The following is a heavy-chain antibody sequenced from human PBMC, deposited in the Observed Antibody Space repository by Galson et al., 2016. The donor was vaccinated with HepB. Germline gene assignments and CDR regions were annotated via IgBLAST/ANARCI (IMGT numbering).Heavy chain of an antibody. CDR3: ARELDDSWFDP. Sequence: SLRLSCAASGFTFRSYGMHWVRQAPGKGLEWVADIWYDGSKKYYADSVKGRFTISRDNSKNTLYLQMNSLRAEDTAMYYCARELDDSWFDPWGQGTLVIVSS. J-gene: IGHJ5*02. CDR1: GFTFRSYG. CDR2: IWYDGSKK. V-gene: IGHV3-33*01.